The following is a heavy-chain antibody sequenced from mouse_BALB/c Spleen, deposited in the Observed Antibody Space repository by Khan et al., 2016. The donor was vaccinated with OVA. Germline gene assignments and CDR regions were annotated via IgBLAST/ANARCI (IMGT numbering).Heavy chain of an antibody. CDR2: ISTHYGNI. V-gene: IGHV1S137*01. CDR1: GYTFTDYA. CDR3: ARGIGNDRFAY. Sequence: QVQLQQSGPEVVRPGVSVKISCKGSGYTFTDYAMHWVKQSHAKSLEWIGVISTHYGNIDYNQKFKDKATMTVDKSSTTAYMELARFTSEDPAMYYCARGIGNDRFAYWGQGTLVTVSA. J-gene: IGHJ3*01. D-gene: IGHD2-2*01.